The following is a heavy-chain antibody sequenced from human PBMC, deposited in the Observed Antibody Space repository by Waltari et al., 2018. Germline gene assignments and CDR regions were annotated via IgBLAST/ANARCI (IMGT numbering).Heavy chain of an antibody. CDR1: GYSISSGYY. V-gene: IGHV4-38-2*02. CDR3: ARDSPYGSGRAPGPYFDY. CDR2: IYHSGST. D-gene: IGHD3-10*01. J-gene: IGHJ4*02. Sequence: QVQLQESGPGLVKPSETLSLTCAVSGYSISSGYYWGWIRQPPGKGLEWIGSIYHSGSTYYNPSLKSRVTISVDTSKNQFSLKLSSVTAADTVVYYCARDSPYGSGRAPGPYFDYWGQGTLVTVSS.